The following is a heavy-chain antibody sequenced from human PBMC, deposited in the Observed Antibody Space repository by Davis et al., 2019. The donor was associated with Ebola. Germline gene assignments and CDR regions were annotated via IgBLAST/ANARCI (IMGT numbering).Heavy chain of an antibody. CDR3: SGLGRYCSGGSCRLYYYYGMDV. Sequence: MPSETLSLTCTVSGGSISSSSYYWSWIRQPPGKGLECIGYITYSGSTNYNPSLKSRVTISLDTSKNQFSLKLSSVTAADTAVYYCSGLGRYCSGGSCRLYYYYGMDVWGKGTTVTVSS. CDR1: GGSISSSSYY. D-gene: IGHD2-15*01. CDR2: ITYSGST. V-gene: IGHV4-61*05. J-gene: IGHJ6*04.